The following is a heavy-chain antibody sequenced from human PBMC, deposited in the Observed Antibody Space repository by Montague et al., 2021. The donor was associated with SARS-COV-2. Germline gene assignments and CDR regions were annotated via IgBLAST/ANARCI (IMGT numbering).Heavy chain of an antibody. V-gene: IGHV4-31*03. CDR1: GGSISGDNYY. Sequence: TLSLTRTVSGGSISGDNYYWTWIRQHPGKGLEWTAYIYYTGSTYYNPSLQSRLRTSLDTSKNQFSLTLTSVTAADTAIYYCARNRGWGSRGAGYIDLWGRGTLVTVSS. CDR3: ARNRGWGSRGAGYIDL. J-gene: IGHJ2*01. CDR2: IYYTGST. D-gene: IGHD7-27*01.